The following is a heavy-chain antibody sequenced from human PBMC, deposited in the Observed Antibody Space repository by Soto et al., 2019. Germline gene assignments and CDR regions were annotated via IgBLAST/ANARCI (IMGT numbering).Heavy chain of an antibody. D-gene: IGHD3-10*01. Sequence: GVSLRLSCAASGFIFSSYWMSWARQAPGKGLEWVANIKKDGSETNYVDSVKGRFTISRDNAKNSLYLQMNSLRAEDTALYYCARDSDTMVRGALYYFDYWGQGTQVTVSS. J-gene: IGHJ4*02. CDR3: ARDSDTMVRGALYYFDY. V-gene: IGHV3-7*03. CDR1: GFIFSSYW. CDR2: IKKDGSET.